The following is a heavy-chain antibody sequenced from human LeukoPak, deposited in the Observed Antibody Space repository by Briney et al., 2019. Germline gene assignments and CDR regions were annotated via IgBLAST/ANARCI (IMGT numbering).Heavy chain of an antibody. D-gene: IGHD1-26*01. Sequence: GGSLRLSCAASGFTFDEYAMHWVRQPPGKGLEWVSGISWNSYDIGYADSVKGRFTISRDNAKNSLYLQMNSLRAEDMALYYCAKGVGTSYHYHMDVWGKGATVIVSS. V-gene: IGHV3-9*03. CDR2: ISWNSYDI. J-gene: IGHJ6*03. CDR1: GFTFDEYA. CDR3: AKGVGTSYHYHMDV.